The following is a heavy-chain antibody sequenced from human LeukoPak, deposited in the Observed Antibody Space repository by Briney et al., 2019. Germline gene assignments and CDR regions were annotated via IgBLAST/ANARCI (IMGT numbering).Heavy chain of an antibody. V-gene: IGHV3-53*01. CDR1: GFTVSSNY. CDR3: AKEAKDYYDSSGYYPTSFDY. CDR2: IYSGGST. J-gene: IGHJ4*02. Sequence: GGSLRLSCAASGFTVSSNYMSWVRQAPGKGLEWVSVIYSGGSTYYADSVKGRFTISRDNSKNTLYLQMNSLRAEDTAVYYCAKEAKDYYDSSGYYPTSFDYWGQGTLVTVSS. D-gene: IGHD3-22*01.